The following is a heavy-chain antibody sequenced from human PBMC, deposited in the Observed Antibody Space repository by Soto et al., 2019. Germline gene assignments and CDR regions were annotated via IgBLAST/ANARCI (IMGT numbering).Heavy chain of an antibody. V-gene: IGHV4-59*01. CDR2: IYYSGST. D-gene: IGHD6-19*01. Sequence: SETLSLTCTVSGGSISSYYWSWIRQPPGKGLEWIGYIYYSGSTNYNPSLKSRVTISVDTSKNQFSLKLSSVTAADTAVYYCVREAESHVTVGWSYYFDYLRQGTLVIVSS. CDR3: VREAESHVTVGWSYYFDY. J-gene: IGHJ4*02. CDR1: GGSISSYY.